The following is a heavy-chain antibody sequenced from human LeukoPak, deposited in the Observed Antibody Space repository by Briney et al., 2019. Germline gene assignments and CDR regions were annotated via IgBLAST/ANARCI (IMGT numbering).Heavy chain of an antibody. D-gene: IGHD3-16*01. Sequence: PGGSLRLSCAASGFAFSDNWMHWVRQLPGKGLLWVSNINTDGSRTDYADFVKGRFTISRDNAKNTLYLQMNSLRVEDTGVYYCASPTGSYGSRIDYWGQGILVTVSS. CDR3: ASPTGSYGSRIDY. CDR1: GFAFSDNW. V-gene: IGHV3-74*01. CDR2: INTDGSRT. J-gene: IGHJ4*02.